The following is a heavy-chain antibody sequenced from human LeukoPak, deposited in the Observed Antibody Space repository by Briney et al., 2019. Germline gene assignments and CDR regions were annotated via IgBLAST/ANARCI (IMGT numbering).Heavy chain of an antibody. Sequence: GGSLRLSCEGSGFTFEDFAMHWVRQTPGKGPEWVSGITWNSRKIDYADSVKGRFTISRDNAKKSVYLQMNSLRPGDTAFYYCAKTNDGSGFLNDAYDIWGQGRKVAVSS. CDR1: GFTFEDFA. CDR2: ITWNSRKI. V-gene: IGHV3-9*01. J-gene: IGHJ3*02. D-gene: IGHD3-22*01. CDR3: AKTNDGSGFLNDAYDI.